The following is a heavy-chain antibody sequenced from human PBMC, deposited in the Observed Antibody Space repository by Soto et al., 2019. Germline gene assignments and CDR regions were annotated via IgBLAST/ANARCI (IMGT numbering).Heavy chain of an antibody. CDR3: ARSETTPITIFGVVIERGYYFDY. J-gene: IGHJ4*02. D-gene: IGHD3-3*01. CDR2: ISYDGSNK. Sequence: GGSLRLSCAASGFTFSSYAMHWVRQAPGKGLEWVAVISYDGSNKYYADSVKGRFTISRDNSKNTLYLQMNSLRAEDTAVYYCARSETTPITIFGVVIERGYYFDYWRQGTLVTVSS. CDR1: GFTFSSYA. V-gene: IGHV3-30-3*01.